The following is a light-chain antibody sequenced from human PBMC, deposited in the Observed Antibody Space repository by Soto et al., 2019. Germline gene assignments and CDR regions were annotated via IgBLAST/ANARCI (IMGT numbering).Light chain of an antibody. CDR3: AAWDDSLSGRL. CDR1: SSNIGSNY. J-gene: IGLJ3*02. CDR2: RNN. Sequence: QTVVTQPPSASGTPGQRVTISCSGSSSNIGSNYVYWYQQLPGTAPKLLIYRNNQRPSGVPDRFSGSKSGTSASLAISGLRSEDEADYYCAAWDDSLSGRLFGGGTQLTVL. V-gene: IGLV1-47*01.